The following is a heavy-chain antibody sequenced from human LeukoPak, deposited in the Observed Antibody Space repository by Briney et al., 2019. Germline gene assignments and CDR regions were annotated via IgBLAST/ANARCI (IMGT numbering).Heavy chain of an antibody. CDR3: AKDPLGYYDSSGYYYCWFDP. J-gene: IGHJ5*02. D-gene: IGHD3-22*01. Sequence: GSLRLSCAASGFTFSSYWMSWVRQAPGKGLEWVSAISGSGGSTYYADSVKGRFTISRDNSKNTLYLQMNSLRAEDTAVYYCAKDPLGYYDSSGYYYCWFDPWGQGTLVTVSS. CDR1: GFTFSSYW. CDR2: ISGSGGST. V-gene: IGHV3-23*01.